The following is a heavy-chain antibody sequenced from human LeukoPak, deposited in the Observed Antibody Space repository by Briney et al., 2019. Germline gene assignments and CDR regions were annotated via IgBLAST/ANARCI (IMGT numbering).Heavy chain of an antibody. CDR1: GFTFTTYG. J-gene: IGHJ4*02. CDR3: TTVTVCTGGSCPGAFDH. CDR2: ITASGGTT. Sequence: GGSLRLSCAASGFTFTTYGMSWARQAPGRGLEWVSGITASGGTTYYADSVKGRFTISRDNSKHTLFLQMNSLRVEDTAVYYCTTVTVCTGGSCPGAFDHWGQGTLVTVSS. V-gene: IGHV3-23*01. D-gene: IGHD2-15*01.